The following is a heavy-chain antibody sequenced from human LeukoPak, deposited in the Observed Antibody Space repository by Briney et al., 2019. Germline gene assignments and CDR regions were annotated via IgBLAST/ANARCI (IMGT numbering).Heavy chain of an antibody. D-gene: IGHD3-22*01. CDR2: ISYDGSNK. V-gene: IGHV3-30*18. J-gene: IGHJ4*02. Sequence: AGRSLRLSCAASGFTFSSYGMHWVRQAPGKGLEWVAVISYDGSNKYYADSVKGRFTISRDNSKNTLYLQMNSLRAEDTAVYYCAKDHDDSSGYPPIDYWGQETLVTVSS. CDR3: AKDHDDSSGYPPIDY. CDR1: GFTFSSYG.